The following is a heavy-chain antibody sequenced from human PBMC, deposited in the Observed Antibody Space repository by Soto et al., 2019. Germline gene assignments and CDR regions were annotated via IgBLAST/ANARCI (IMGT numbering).Heavy chain of an antibody. V-gene: IGHV1-18*01. CDR3: ATPITIFWSTKHYGRDV. D-gene: IGHD3-9*01. J-gene: IGHJ6*02. CDR1: GYTFTSYG. CDR2: ISGYNGNT. Sequence: ASVKVSCKASGYTFTSYGISWVRQAPGQGLEWMGWISGYNGNTNLAQKLQGRVTMTTDTPTSTAFMELRSLRSDDTAVYYCATPITIFWSTKHYGRDVWGQGTTVTVSS.